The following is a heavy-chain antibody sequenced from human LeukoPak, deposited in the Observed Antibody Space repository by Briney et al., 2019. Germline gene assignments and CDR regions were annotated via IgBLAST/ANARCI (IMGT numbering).Heavy chain of an antibody. CDR2: IYWNDDK. J-gene: IGHJ5*02. D-gene: IGHD5-12*01. Sequence: SGPTLVKPTQTLTLTCTFSGFSLSTSGVGVGWICQPPGKALEWLALIYWNDDKRYSPSLKSRLTISKDTSKNQVVLTMTNMDPVDTVTYYCARSYSDYDYFNNWFDPWGQGTLVTVSS. CDR3: ARSYSDYDYFNNWFDP. CDR1: GFSLSTSGVG. V-gene: IGHV2-5*01.